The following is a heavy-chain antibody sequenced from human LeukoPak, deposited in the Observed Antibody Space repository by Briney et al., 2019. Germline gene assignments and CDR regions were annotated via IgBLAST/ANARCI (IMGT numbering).Heavy chain of an antibody. Sequence: GGSLRLSCAASGFTFSSYAMSWVRQAPGKGLEWVSAISGSGGSTYYADSVKGRFTISKDNSKNTLYLQMNSLRAEDTAVYYCAKPSYYYGSGDYWGQGTLVTVSS. D-gene: IGHD3-10*01. CDR2: ISGSGGST. CDR3: AKPSYYYGSGDY. CDR1: GFTFSSYA. V-gene: IGHV3-23*01. J-gene: IGHJ4*02.